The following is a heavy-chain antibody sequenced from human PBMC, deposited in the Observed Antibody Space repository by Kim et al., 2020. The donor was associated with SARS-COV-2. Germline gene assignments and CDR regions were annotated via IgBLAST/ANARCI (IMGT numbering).Heavy chain of an antibody. Sequence: TSYAQKFQGRVTMTRDTSTSTVYMELSSLRSEDTAVYYCARSVLVAYFDYWGQGTLVTVSS. CDR3: ARSVLVAYFDY. CDR2: T. V-gene: IGHV1-46*01. D-gene: IGHD2-8*01. J-gene: IGHJ4*02.